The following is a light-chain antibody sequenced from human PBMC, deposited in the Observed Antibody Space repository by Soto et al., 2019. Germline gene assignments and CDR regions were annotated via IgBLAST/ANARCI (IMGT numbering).Light chain of an antibody. CDR3: QQSYSTPPYT. CDR1: QSVSTRS. J-gene: IGKJ2*01. V-gene: IGKV3-20*01. CDR2: GAS. Sequence: EIVLTQSPGTLSLSPGERATLSCRASQSVSTRSLAWYQQKPGQAPRLLISGASSRAADIPDRFSGSGSGTDFTLTINRLEPEDVATYYCQQSYSTPPYTFGQGTKLEIK.